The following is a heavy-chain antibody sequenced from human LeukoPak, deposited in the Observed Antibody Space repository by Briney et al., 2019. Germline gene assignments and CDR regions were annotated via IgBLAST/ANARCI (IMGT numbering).Heavy chain of an antibody. V-gene: IGHV1-18*01. CDR1: GYTFTGYG. Sequence: ASVKVSCKASGYTFTGYGISWVRQAPGQGLEWMGWISAYNGNTNYAQKLQGRVTMTTDTSTSTAYMELRSLRSDDTAVYYCARAPPRIAVAGTGGVYWGQGTLVTVSS. D-gene: IGHD6-19*01. CDR3: ARAPPRIAVAGTGGVY. J-gene: IGHJ4*02. CDR2: ISAYNGNT.